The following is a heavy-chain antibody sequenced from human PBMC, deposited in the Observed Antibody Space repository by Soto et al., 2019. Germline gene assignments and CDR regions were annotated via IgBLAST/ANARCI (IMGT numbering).Heavy chain of an antibody. V-gene: IGHV1-69*13. Sequence: SVKVSCKASGGTFSSYAISWVRQAPGQGLEWMGGIIPIFGTANYAQKLQGKVTITEDESTSTAYMKMSSLRSEDTAVYYCARGCGGDCYSHYYYGMDVWG. CDR3: ARGCGGDCYSHYYYGMDV. J-gene: IGHJ6*02. CDR2: IIPIFGTA. D-gene: IGHD2-21*02. CDR1: GGTFSSYA.